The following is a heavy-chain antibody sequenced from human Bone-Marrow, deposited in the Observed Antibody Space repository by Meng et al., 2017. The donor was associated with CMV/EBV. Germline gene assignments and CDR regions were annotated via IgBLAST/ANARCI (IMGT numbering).Heavy chain of an antibody. CDR2: INPSPLKT. V-gene: IGHV1-46*01. CDR3: SRRRHTRYHFDF. J-gene: IGHJ4*02. D-gene: IGHD2-2*02. Sequence: ASGYAFRIEELHWVRQDPGQGLELMGLINPSPLKTTYEQIFQGRVNMTRDTSKDTVYMEMTSLTSEDTAVFFSSRRRHTRYHFDFWGQGTLVTVSS. CDR1: GYAFRIEE.